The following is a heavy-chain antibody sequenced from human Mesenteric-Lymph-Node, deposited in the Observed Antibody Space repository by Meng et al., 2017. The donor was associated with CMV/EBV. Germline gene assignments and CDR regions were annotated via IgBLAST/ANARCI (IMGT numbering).Heavy chain of an antibody. V-gene: IGHV2-5*02. CDR3: AHSPPVITMIRGVFKLLGYFDS. Sequence: GVGVAWIRQTPGKALEWLAVIYWDDDRRYSPSLKTRLTITKDTSKNQVVLTMTNMDLVDTATYYCAHSPPVITMIRGVFKLLGYFDSWGQGTLVTVSS. D-gene: IGHD3-10*01. CDR2: IYWDDDR. J-gene: IGHJ4*02. CDR1: GVG.